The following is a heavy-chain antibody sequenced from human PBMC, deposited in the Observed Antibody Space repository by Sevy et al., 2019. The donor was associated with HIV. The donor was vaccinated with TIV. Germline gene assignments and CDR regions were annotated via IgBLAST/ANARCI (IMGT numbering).Heavy chain of an antibody. CDR1: GFNFRNFW. D-gene: IGHD1-26*01. Sequence: ESLKISCVASGFNFRNFWMSWVRQAPGKGLECVADIKQDGSEAYYVDSVKGRFTISRDNAKNSLYLQMNSLRDEDTAMYFCVRDKEVGASILDAWGQGTPVTVSS. CDR2: IKQDGSEA. V-gene: IGHV3-7*03. CDR3: VRDKEVGASILDA. J-gene: IGHJ5*02.